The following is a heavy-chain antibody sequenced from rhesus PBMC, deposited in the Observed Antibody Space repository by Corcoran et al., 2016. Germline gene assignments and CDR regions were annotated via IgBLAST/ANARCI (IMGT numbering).Heavy chain of an antibody. CDR2: TRRCWST. Sequence: QVQLQQWGEGLVKPSETLSLTCAVYGGSISSNYWSWIRQPPGKGTEWIGGTRRCWSTNYHPSLKSPITICIDTFKNQFFPKAGSWTPTGTALYFWSRMGSRYLGSFDFWGPGVLVPGS. CDR1: GGSISSNY. D-gene: IGHD2-27*01. J-gene: IGHJ5-1*01. V-gene: IGHV4-147*01. CDR3: SRMGSRYLGSFDF.